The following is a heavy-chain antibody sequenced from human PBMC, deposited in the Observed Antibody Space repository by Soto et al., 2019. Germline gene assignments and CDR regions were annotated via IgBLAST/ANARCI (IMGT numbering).Heavy chain of an antibody. CDR3: ARDEGYCSSTSCYGYYYYYMDV. CDR2: ISAYNGNT. CDR1: GYTFTSYG. Sequence: QVQLVQSGAEVKKPGASVKVSCKASGYTFTSYGISWVRQAPGQGLEWMGWISAYNGNTNYARKLQGRVTMTTDTSTSTAYMELRSLRSDDTAVYYCARDEGYCSSTSCYGYYYYYMDVWGKGTTVTVSS. D-gene: IGHD2-2*01. V-gene: IGHV1-18*01. J-gene: IGHJ6*03.